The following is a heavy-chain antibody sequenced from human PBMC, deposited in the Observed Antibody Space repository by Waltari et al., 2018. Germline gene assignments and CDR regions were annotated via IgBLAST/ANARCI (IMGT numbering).Heavy chain of an antibody. V-gene: IGHV4-34*01. CDR3: ARIPAAIWYYYYMDV. Sequence: QVQLQQWGAGLLKPSETLSLTCAVYGGSFSGYYWSWIRQPPGKGLEWIGEINHRGSTNYNPSLKSRVTISVDTSKNQFSLKLSSVTAADTAVYYCARIPAAIWYYYYMDVWGKGTTVTVSS. CDR1: GGSFSGYY. CDR2: INHRGST. D-gene: IGHD2-2*01. J-gene: IGHJ6*03.